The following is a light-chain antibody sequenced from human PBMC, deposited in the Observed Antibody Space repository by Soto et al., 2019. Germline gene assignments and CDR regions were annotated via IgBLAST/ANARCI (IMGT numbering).Light chain of an antibody. CDR2: RTS. CDR1: QSISSN. Sequence: EIVMTQSPATLSVSPGERATLSCRASQSISSNLAWYQQKPGQAPRLLMFRTSSRATGFPARFSGSGSGTEFNLTISSLQSEDFAVYYCQQYKKWPPPFGQGTKVDIK. J-gene: IGKJ1*01. V-gene: IGKV3-15*01. CDR3: QQYKKWPPP.